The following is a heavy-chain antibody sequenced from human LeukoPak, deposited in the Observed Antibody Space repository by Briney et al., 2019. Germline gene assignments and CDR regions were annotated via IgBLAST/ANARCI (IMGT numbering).Heavy chain of an antibody. D-gene: IGHD3-10*01. Sequence: KTSQTLSLTCTVSGGSISSGDYYWSWIRQPPGKGLEWIGYIYYSGSTYYNPSLKSRVTISVDTSKNQFSLKLSSVTAADTAVYYCARITYYYGSGSRALDYLGQGTLVTVSS. CDR3: ARITYYYGSGSRALDY. CDR2: IYYSGST. J-gene: IGHJ4*02. V-gene: IGHV4-30-4*01. CDR1: GGSISSGDYY.